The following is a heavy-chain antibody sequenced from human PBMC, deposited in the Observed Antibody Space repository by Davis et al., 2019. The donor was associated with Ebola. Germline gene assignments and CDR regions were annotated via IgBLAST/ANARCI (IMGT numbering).Heavy chain of an antibody. CDR2: INPNDGRT. Sequence: AASVKVSCKASGYTFTNYYMHWVRQPPGQGLEWMGMINPNDGRTIYAQKFQVRVTVTRDTSTTTVYMDLSSLRSEDTALYYCTTLGGQDSGYDVFDIWGQGTMVTVSS. D-gene: IGHD5-12*01. CDR1: GYTFTNYY. V-gene: IGHV1-46*03. CDR3: TTLGGQDSGYDVFDI. J-gene: IGHJ3*02.